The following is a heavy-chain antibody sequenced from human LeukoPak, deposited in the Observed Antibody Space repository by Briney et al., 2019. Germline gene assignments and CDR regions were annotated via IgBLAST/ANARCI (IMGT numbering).Heavy chain of an antibody. V-gene: IGHV4-34*01. D-gene: IGHD1-7*01. J-gene: IGHJ6*03. Sequence: SETLSLTCAVYGGSLSGYYWSWIRQPPGKGLEWIGEINHSGSTNYNPSLKSRVTISVDTSKNQFSLKLSSVTAADTAVYYCTRVRRELRKVHYYYYYMDVWGKGTTVTVSS. CDR3: TRVRRELRKVHYYYYYMDV. CDR2: INHSGST. CDR1: GGSLSGYY.